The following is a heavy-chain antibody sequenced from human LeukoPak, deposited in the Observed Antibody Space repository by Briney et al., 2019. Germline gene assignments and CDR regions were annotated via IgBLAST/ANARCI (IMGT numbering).Heavy chain of an antibody. CDR1: GGSISSGDYY. V-gene: IGHV4-30-4*08. D-gene: IGHD3-3*01. CDR3: ARDRGDFWSGRLLDY. J-gene: IGHJ4*02. Sequence: SQTLSLTCTVSGGSISSGDYYWRWIRQPPGKGLEWIGYIYYSGSTYYNPSLKSRVTISVDTSKNQFSLKLSSVTAADTAVYYCARDRGDFWSGRLLDYWGQGTLVTVSS. CDR2: IYYSGST.